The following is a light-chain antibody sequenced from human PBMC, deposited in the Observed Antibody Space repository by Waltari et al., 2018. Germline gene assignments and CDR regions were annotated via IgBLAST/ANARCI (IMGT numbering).Light chain of an antibody. J-gene: IGLJ3*02. CDR3: YSYAGSSTWV. Sequence: QSALTQPASVSGSPGQSITISCTGTSGYVGGYNVVPWYQRHPGKVPKLIIYEGSKRPSGISDRFSGSKSGNTASLTISGLQTEDEAEYYCYSYAGSSTWVFGGGTQLTVV. V-gene: IGLV2-23*01. CDR2: EGS. CDR1: SGYVGGYNV.